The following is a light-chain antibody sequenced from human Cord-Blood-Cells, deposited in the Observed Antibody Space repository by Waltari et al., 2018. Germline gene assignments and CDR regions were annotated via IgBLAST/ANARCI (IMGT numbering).Light chain of an antibody. CDR2: EGS. CDR3: CSYAGSSTF. V-gene: IGLV2-23*03. CDR1: SSDVGSYNL. Sequence: QSALTQPASVSGSPGQSITISCTGTSSDVGSYNLVSWYQQHPGKAPKLMMYEGSKRPSGVSNRFSGSKSGNTASLTISGLQAEDEADYYCCSYAGSSTFFGTGTKVTVL. J-gene: IGLJ1*01.